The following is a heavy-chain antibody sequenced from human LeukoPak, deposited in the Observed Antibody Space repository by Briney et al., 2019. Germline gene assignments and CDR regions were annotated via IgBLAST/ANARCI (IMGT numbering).Heavy chain of an antibody. Sequence: GESLKISCKGSGYSFTSYWIGWVRQMPGKGLEWMGIIYPGDSDTRYSPSFQGQVTISADKSISTAYLQWSSLKASDTAMYYCARHPPAPSTGAGTVCDYWGQGTLVTVSS. CDR2: IYPGDSDT. CDR1: GYSFTSYW. V-gene: IGHV5-51*01. J-gene: IGHJ4*02. CDR3: ARHPPAPSTGAGTVCDY. D-gene: IGHD6-19*01.